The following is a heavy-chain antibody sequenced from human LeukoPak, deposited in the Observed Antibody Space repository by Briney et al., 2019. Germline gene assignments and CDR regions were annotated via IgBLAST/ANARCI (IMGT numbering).Heavy chain of an antibody. Sequence: PGGSLRLSCAASGFTFSSYWMHWVRQAPGKGLEWVSAISGSGGSTYYADSVKGRFTISRDNSKNTLYLQMNSLRAEDTAVYYCAKDLLKESTGGSSDYWGQGTLVTVSS. CDR2: ISGSGGST. V-gene: IGHV3-23*01. D-gene: IGHD2-15*01. CDR3: AKDLLKESTGGSSDY. J-gene: IGHJ4*02. CDR1: GFTFSSYW.